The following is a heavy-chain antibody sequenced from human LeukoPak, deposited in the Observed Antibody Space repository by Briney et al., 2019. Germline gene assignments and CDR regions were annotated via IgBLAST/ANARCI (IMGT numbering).Heavy chain of an antibody. J-gene: IGHJ4*02. CDR1: GYTFTSYG. CDR3: ARDSLYTYYYDSSGYLNGDY. D-gene: IGHD3-22*01. V-gene: IGHV1-18*01. CDR2: ISAYNGNT. Sequence: GASVKVSCKASGYTFTSYGISWVRQAPGQGLEWMGWISAYNGNTNYAQKLQGRVTMTTDTSTSTAYMELRSLRSDDTAVYYCARDSLYTYYYDSSGYLNGDYRGQGTLVTVSS.